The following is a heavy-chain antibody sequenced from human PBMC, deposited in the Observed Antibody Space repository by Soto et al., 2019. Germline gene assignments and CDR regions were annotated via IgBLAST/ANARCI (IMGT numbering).Heavy chain of an antibody. D-gene: IGHD3-22*01. CDR1: GYTFATSG. CDR2: ISAYNGNT. V-gene: IGHV1-18*01. CDR3: ARAGHYYDSSGYAN. J-gene: IGHJ4*02. Sequence: QVKLVQSGTEVKKPGASMKVSCKASGYTFATSGISWVRQAPGQGLEWMGWISAYNGNTNYEQKLQDRVTMTTDTSTGTAYLELRSLRSDDTAVYYCARAGHYYDSSGYANWGQGTLVTVSS.